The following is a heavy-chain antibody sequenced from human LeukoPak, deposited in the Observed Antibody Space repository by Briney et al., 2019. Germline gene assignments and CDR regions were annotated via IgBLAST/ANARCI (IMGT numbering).Heavy chain of an antibody. CDR3: ARSEADFDY. CDR2: ISGGGGGT. J-gene: IGHJ4*02. CDR1: GFTFTSYS. V-gene: IGHV3-23*01. Sequence: PGGSLRLSCAASGFTFTSYSMNWVRQAPGKGLEWVSTISGGGGGTYYADSVKGRFTISRDNSKNTLYLQMNSLRAEDTAVYYCARSEADFDYWGQGTLVTVSS.